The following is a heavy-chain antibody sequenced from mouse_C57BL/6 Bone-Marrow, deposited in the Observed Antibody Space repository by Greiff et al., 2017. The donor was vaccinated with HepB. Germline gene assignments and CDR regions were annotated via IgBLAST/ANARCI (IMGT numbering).Heavy chain of an antibody. V-gene: IGHV8-8*01. Sequence: QVTLKVSGPGILQPSQTLSLTCSFSGFSLSTLGMGVGWIRQPSGKGLEWLAHIWWDDDKYYNPALKSRLTISKDTSKNQVFLKIANVDTADTATYYCARIPAYDGSSSHAIDYWGQGTSVTVSS. CDR2: IWWDDDK. J-gene: IGHJ4*01. CDR1: GFSLSTLGMG. CDR3: ARIPAYDGSSSHAIDY. D-gene: IGHD1-1*01.